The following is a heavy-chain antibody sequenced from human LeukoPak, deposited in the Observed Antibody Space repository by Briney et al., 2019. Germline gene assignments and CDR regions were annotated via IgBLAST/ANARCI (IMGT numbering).Heavy chain of an antibody. D-gene: IGHD1-26*01. J-gene: IGHJ4*02. CDR3: ARDQVGGGSYLGAFDY. CDR1: GFTFSSYA. V-gene: IGHV3-30*04. CDR2: ISYDGSNK. Sequence: GGSLRLSCATSGFTFSSYAMHWVRQAPGKGLEWVAVISYDGSNKYYADSVKGRFTISRDNSKNTLYLQMNSLRAEDTAVYYCARDQVGGGSYLGAFDYWGQGTLVTVSS.